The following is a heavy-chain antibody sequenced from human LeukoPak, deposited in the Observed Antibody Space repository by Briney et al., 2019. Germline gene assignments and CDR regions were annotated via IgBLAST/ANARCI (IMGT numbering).Heavy chain of an antibody. J-gene: IGHJ4*02. D-gene: IGHD3-10*01. CDR3: ARTSRRGWFAFDY. V-gene: IGHV4-30-4*08. Sequence: SQTLSLTCTVSGGSISSGDYYWSWIRQPPGKGLEWIGCIYYSGSTYYNPSLKSRVTISVDTSKNQFSLKLSSVTAADTAVYYCARTSRRGWFAFDYWGQGTLVTVST. CDR2: IYYSGST. CDR1: GGSISSGDYY.